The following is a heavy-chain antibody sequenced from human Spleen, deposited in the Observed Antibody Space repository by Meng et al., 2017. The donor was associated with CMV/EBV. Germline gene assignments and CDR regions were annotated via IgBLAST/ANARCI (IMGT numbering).Heavy chain of an antibody. CDR1: GFRFDDYA. V-gene: IGHV3-9*01. D-gene: IGHD1-26*01. J-gene: IGHJ4*02. Sequence: GGSLRLSCTTSGFRFDDYALHWVRQAPGKGLEWVAGISWNSRIRVYRDSVKGRFTISRDNARKSLYLQMDSLRNEDAAFYYCGKEGGADGAILHWGRGALVTVSS. CDR3: GKEGGADGAILH. CDR2: ISWNSRIR.